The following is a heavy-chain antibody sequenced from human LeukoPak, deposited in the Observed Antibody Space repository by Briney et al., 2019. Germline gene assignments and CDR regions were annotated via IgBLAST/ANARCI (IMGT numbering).Heavy chain of an antibody. V-gene: IGHV3-33*01. Sequence: GGSLRLSCAASGLTFSSYGMHWVRQAPGKGLEWVAVIWYDGSNKYYADSVKGRFTISRDNSKNTLYLQMNSLRAEDTAVYYCARDRPGPQWQQLVRVYYYYYGMDVWGQGTTVTVSS. CDR2: IWYDGSNK. J-gene: IGHJ6*02. CDR3: ARDRPGPQWQQLVRVYYYYYGMDV. D-gene: IGHD6-13*01. CDR1: GLTFSSYG.